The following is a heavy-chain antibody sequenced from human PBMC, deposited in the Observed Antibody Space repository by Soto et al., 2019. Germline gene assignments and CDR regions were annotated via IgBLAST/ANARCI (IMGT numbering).Heavy chain of an antibody. CDR3: ARSSDFWSGYFGWWFDP. J-gene: IGHJ5*02. V-gene: IGHV1-3*01. D-gene: IGHD3-3*01. CDR1: GYTFTSYA. CDR2: INAGNGNT. Sequence: ASVKVSCKASGYTFTSYAMHWVRQAPGQRLEWMGWINAGNGNTKYSQKFQGRVTITRDTSASTAYMELSSLRSEDTAVYYCARSSDFWSGYFGWWFDPWGPGTLVTSPQ.